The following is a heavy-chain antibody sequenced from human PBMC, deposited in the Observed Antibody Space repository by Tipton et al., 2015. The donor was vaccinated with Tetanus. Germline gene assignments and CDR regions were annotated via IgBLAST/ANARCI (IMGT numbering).Heavy chain of an antibody. V-gene: IGHV1-69*09. Sequence: QLVQSGAEVKKPGASMKVSCKAFGYIFTSYGISWVRQAPGQGLEWMGRVIPSLDTSDYSSKFRGRVTVTADKSTTTAYMQLSSLRSDDTAVYFCAREQGYFDSWGQRPLVTVSS. J-gene: IGHJ4*02. CDR3: AREQGYFDS. CDR1: GYIFTSYG. CDR2: VIPSLDTS.